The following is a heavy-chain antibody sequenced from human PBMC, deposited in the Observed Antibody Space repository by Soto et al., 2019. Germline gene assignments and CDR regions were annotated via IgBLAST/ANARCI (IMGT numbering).Heavy chain of an antibody. CDR3: AREMAPTEFDY. CDR1: GFIFSSYW. J-gene: IGHJ4*02. CDR2: INGDGRNT. V-gene: IGHV3-74*01. Sequence: GGSLRLSCAASGFIFSSYWMHWVRQAPGKGPVWVGRINGDGRNTRYTDSVKGRFTISRDNAKNTLYLQMDSLRAEDTAVYYCAREMAPTEFDYWGQGTLVTVSS.